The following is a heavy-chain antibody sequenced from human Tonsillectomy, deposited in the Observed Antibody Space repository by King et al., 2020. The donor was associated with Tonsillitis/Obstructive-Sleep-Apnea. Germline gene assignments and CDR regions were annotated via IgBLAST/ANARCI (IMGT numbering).Heavy chain of an antibody. CDR1: GGSIGSYY. D-gene: IGHD2-8*01. Sequence: QLQESGPGLVKPSETLSLTCTVSGGSIGSYYWSWIRQPPGKGLECIGYIYYSGGTNYNPSLKSRVTISVDTSKNQFSLKLTSVTAADTAVYYCAREGAVMNAFAIWGQGTMVTVSS. CDR3: AREGAVMNAFAI. CDR2: IYYSGGT. J-gene: IGHJ3*02. V-gene: IGHV4-59*01.